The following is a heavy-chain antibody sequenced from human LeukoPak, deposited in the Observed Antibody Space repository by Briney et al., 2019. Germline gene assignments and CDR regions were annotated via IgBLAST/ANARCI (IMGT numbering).Heavy chain of an antibody. V-gene: IGHV1-69*13. J-gene: IGHJ5*02. CDR1: GGTFSSYA. CDR2: IIPIFGTA. CDR3: ARVGEDYGENWFDP. D-gene: IGHD4-17*01. Sequence: SVNVSCKASGGTFSSYAISWVRQAPGQGLEWMGGIIPIFGTANYAQKFQGRVTITADESTSTAYMELSSLRSEDTAVYYCARVGEDYGENWFDPWGQGTLVTVSS.